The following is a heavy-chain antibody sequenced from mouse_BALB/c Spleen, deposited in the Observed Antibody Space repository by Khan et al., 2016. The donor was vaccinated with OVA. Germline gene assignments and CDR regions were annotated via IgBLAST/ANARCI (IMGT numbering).Heavy chain of an antibody. CDR2: ISYSGRI. Sequence: EVQLQESGPGLVKPSQSLSLTCTVTGYSITSDYAWNWIRQFPGNKLEWMGYISYSGRISYNPSLKSRISITRDTSKNQIFLQLNSVTTEDTATYYCARSVTITTVVATDFDYWGQGTTLTVSS. D-gene: IGHD1-1*01. J-gene: IGHJ2*01. CDR3: ARSVTITTVVATDFDY. V-gene: IGHV3-2*02. CDR1: GYSITSDYA.